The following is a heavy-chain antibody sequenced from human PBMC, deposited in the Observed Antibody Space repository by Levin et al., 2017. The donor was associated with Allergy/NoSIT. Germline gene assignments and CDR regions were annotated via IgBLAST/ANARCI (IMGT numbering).Heavy chain of an antibody. CDR3: ARTLDYYGSGVFGFDV. CDR1: GSFISTGYY. D-gene: IGHD3-10*01. J-gene: IGHJ3*01. Sequence: PSETLSLTCSVSGSFISTGYYWGWIRQPPGKGLEWIASMYHSGGTYYNVSLKSRVTISVDTSKNQLSLKLSSVTAADTAVYYCARTLDYYGSGVFGFDVWGQGTMVIVSS. CDR2: MYHSGGT. V-gene: IGHV4-38-2*02.